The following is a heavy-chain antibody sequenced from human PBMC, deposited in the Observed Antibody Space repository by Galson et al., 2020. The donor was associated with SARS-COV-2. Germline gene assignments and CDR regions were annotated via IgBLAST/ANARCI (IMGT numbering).Heavy chain of an antibody. CDR3: ARVDCSGGSCYPGNY. J-gene: IGHJ4*02. Sequence: GGSLRLSCEASGFGFSYYWMSWVRQAPGRGLEWVANIKHDGSEKYYVDSVKGRFTISRDNPKNSLYLQMNNLRVEDTAVHHCARVDCSGGSCYPGNYWGQGTLVTVSS. V-gene: IGHV3-7*03. CDR2: IKHDGSEK. D-gene: IGHD2-15*01. CDR1: GFGFSYYW.